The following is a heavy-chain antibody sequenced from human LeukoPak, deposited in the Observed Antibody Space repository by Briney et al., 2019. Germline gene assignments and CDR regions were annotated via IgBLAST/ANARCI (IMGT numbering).Heavy chain of an antibody. J-gene: IGHJ5*02. CDR2: IWYDGSNK. V-gene: IGHV3-33*06. Sequence: GRSLRLSCAASGFTFRSYGFHWVRQAPGKGLEWVAVIWYDGSNKYYADSVKGRFTISRDSSKNTLYLQMNSLRAEDTAVYYCAKDGSGGGWKWFDPWGQGTLVTVSS. CDR3: AKDGSGGGWKWFDP. D-gene: IGHD2-15*01. CDR1: GFTFRSYG.